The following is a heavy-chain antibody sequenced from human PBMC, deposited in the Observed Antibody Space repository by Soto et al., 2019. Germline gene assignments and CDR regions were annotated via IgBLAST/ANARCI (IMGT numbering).Heavy chain of an antibody. J-gene: IGHJ4*02. V-gene: IGHV1-18*01. CDR2: ISAYNGNT. D-gene: IGHD6-19*01. CDR1: GYTFTSYG. Sequence: EASVKVSCKASGYTFTSYGISWVRQAPGQGLEWMGWISAYNGNTNYAQKLQGRVTMTTDTSTSTAYMELRSLRSDDTAVYYCARQLLYSNGWYWYFDYWDQGTLVTVSS. CDR3: ARQLLYSNGWYWYFDY.